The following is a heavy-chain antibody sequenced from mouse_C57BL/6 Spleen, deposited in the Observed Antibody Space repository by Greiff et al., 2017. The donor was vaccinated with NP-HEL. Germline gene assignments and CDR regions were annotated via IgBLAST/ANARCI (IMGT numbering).Heavy chain of an antibody. J-gene: IGHJ1*03. CDR2: IDPSDSYT. CDR3: ARAGGLRRGDWYFDV. Sequence: VQLQQSGAELVMPGASVKLSCKASGYTFTSYWMHWVKQRPGQGLEWIGEIDPSDSYTNYNQKFKGKSTLTVDKSSSTAYMQLSSLTSEDSAVYYCARAGGLRRGDWYFDVWGTGTTVTVSS. CDR1: GYTFTSYW. V-gene: IGHV1-69*01. D-gene: IGHD2-4*01.